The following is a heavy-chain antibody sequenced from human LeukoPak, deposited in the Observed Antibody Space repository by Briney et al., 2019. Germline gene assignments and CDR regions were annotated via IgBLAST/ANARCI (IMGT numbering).Heavy chain of an antibody. CDR3: TTGGCSSTSCYGGWGYYYGMDV. CDR1: GFTFSNAW. Sequence: GGSLRLSCAASGFTFSNAWMSWVRQAPGKGLEWVGRIKSKTDGGTKDYAAPVKGRFTISRDDSKNTLYLQMNSLKPEDTAGYYCTTGGCSSTSCYGGWGYYYGMDVWGQGTTVTVSS. CDR2: IKSKTDGGTK. V-gene: IGHV3-15*01. J-gene: IGHJ6*02. D-gene: IGHD2-2*01.